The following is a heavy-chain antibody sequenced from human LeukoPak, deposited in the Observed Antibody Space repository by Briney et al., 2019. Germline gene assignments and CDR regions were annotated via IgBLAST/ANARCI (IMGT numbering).Heavy chain of an antibody. CDR3: AREGGGGDYYFDY. Sequence: ASVKVSCKVSGYTLTELSMHWVRQAPGKGLEWMGGFDPEDGETIYAQKFQGRVTITADTSTDTAYMELSSLRSEDTAVYYCAREGGGGDYYFDYWGQGTLVTVSS. CDR2: FDPEDGET. D-gene: IGHD2-21*02. V-gene: IGHV1-24*01. J-gene: IGHJ4*02. CDR1: GYTLTELS.